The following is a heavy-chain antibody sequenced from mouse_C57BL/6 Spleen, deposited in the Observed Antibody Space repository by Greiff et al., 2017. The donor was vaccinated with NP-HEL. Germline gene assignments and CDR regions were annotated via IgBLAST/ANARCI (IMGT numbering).Heavy chain of an antibody. V-gene: IGHV1-77*01. Sequence: VKLQESGAELVKPGASVKISCKASGYTFTDYYINWVKQRPGQGLEWIGKIGPGSGSTYYNEKFKGKATLTADKSSSTAYMQLSSLTSEDSAVYFCARVYYYGSSTYWYFDVWGTGTTVTVSS. D-gene: IGHD1-1*01. J-gene: IGHJ1*03. CDR1: GYTFTDYY. CDR2: IGPGSGST. CDR3: ARVYYYGSSTYWYFDV.